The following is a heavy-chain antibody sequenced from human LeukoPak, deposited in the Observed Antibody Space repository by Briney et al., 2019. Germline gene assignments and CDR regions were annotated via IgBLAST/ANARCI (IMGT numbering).Heavy chain of an antibody. V-gene: IGHV3-7*03. CDR3: GRERGEKGPNRVDY. CDR2: IKQDGSEK. Sequence: GGSLRLSCAASGFTFSSYWMTWVRQAPGKGLEWVANIKQDGSEKYYVDSVKGRFTISRDNAKNSLYLQMNNVGADDTAVYYCGRERGEKGPNRVDYWGKGPLVTVSS. J-gene: IGHJ4*02. CDR1: GFTFSSYW. D-gene: IGHD3-10*01.